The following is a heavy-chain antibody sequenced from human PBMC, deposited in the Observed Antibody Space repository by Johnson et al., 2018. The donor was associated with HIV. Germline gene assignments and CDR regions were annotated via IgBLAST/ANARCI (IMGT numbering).Heavy chain of an antibody. CDR2: VTNNGDST. D-gene: IGHD3-3*01. Sequence: VQLVESGGGLVQPGGSLRLSCVASGFTFSNYPMHWVRQAPGRGLEYVSRVTNNGDSTYYVNAVKGRFTISRDNSKNTLYLQMDSLRAEDTAVYYCATDYNFRSGRPDSFDVWGQGTMVTVSS. V-gene: IGHV3-64*01. CDR3: ATDYNFRSGRPDSFDV. J-gene: IGHJ3*01. CDR1: GFTFSNYP.